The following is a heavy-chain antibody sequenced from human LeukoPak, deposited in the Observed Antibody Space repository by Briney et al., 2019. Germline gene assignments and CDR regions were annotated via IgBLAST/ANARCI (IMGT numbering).Heavy chain of an antibody. J-gene: IGHJ6*02. CDR3: ARDEYSSSQDDYYYGMDV. CDR1: GFTVSSNY. Sequence: GGSLRLSCAASGFTVSSNYMSWVRQAPGKGLEWVSVIYSGGSTYYADSVKGRFTISRDNSKNTLYLQMNSLRAEDTAVYYCARDEYSSSQDDYYYGMDVWGQGTTVTVSS. D-gene: IGHD6-6*01. V-gene: IGHV3-53*01. CDR2: IYSGGST.